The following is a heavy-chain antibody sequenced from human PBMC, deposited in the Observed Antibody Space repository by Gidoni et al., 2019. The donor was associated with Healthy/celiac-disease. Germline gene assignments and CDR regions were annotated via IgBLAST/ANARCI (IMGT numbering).Heavy chain of an antibody. V-gene: IGHV4-30-2*01. D-gene: IGHD1-1*01. Sequence: HLQLQESGSGLVKPSPTLSLTCAVSGCSISSGGYSCSWILQQPGKGLEWIGYIYHIGSTYCNQSLKSRVTISVDRSKNQFSRKLSSVNASDTAVYYCARGGDKWNDLGYWGQGTLVTVSS. CDR3: ARGGDKWNDLGY. CDR1: GCSISSGGYS. J-gene: IGHJ4*02. CDR2: IYHIGST.